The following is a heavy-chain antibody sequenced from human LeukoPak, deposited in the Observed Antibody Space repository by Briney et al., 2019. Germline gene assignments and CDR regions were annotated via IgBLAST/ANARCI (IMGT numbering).Heavy chain of an antibody. CDR2: ISSNGGSA. J-gene: IGHJ4*02. D-gene: IGHD3-22*01. V-gene: IGHV3-64*04. CDR3: PRKYDASGYFDY. CDR1: GFTFNFYA. Sequence: GGSLRLSCSASGFTFNFYAVHWVRQAPGKGLEYASSISSNGGSAYYADSVKGRFTISRDNSKNTLYLQMNSLRAEDTAVYYCPRKYDASGYFDYWGRGALVTVSS.